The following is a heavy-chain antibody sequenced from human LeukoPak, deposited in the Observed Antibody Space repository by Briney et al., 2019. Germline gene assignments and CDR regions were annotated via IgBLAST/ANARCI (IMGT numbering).Heavy chain of an antibody. D-gene: IGHD2-21*02. CDR2: ISSSDSTI. V-gene: IGHV3-11*01. CDR1: GFTFSHYY. CDR3: ARKYCGGDCYPSSAYYFDY. J-gene: IGHJ4*02. Sequence: GGSLRLSCAASGFTFSHYYMSWIRQAPGKGLEWVSYISSSDSTIYYADSVKGRFTISRDNAKNSLYLQMNSLRAEDTAVYYCARKYCGGDCYPSSAYYFDYWGQGTLVTVSS.